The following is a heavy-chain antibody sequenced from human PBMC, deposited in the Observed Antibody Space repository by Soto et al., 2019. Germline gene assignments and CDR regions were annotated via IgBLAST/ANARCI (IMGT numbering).Heavy chain of an antibody. V-gene: IGHV4-30-4*01. CDR3: ARDKITGLFDY. J-gene: IGHJ4*02. D-gene: IGHD2-8*02. CDR1: GGSISSGDYY. CDR2: IYHSGST. Sequence: PSETLSLTCTVSGGSISSGDYYWSWIRRPPGKGLEWIGYIYHSGSTYYNPSLKSRVTISVDTSKNQFSLKLTSVTAADTAVYYCARDKITGLFDYWGQGTLVTVSS.